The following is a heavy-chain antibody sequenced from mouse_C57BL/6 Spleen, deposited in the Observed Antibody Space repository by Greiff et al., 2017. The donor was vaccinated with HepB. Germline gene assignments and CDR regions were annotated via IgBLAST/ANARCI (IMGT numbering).Heavy chain of an antibody. J-gene: IGHJ1*03. CDR1: GFTFSDYG. CDR3: ARSGYYGSSNGYFDG. D-gene: IGHD1-1*01. CDR2: ISSGSSTI. V-gene: IGHV5-17*01. Sequence: EVKLVESGGGLVKPGGSLKLSCAASGFTFSDYGMHWVRQAPEKGLEWVAYISSGSSTIYYADTVKGRFTISRDNAKNTLFLQMTSLRSEDTAMYYCARSGYYGSSNGYFDGWGTRTTVTVSS.